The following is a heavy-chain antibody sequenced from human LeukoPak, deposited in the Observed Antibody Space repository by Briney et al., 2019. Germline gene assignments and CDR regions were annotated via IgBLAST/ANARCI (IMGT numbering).Heavy chain of an antibody. V-gene: IGHV3-23*01. Sequence: SGGSLRLSCAASGFTFSSFAMSWVRQAPGKGLEWVSTISGSGGTTNYADSVKGRFTFSRDNSKKMVYLQMNSLRVEDTAVYYCAKDLPDYGDYIEGYWGRGTLVTVSS. CDR1: GFTFSSFA. D-gene: IGHD4-17*01. CDR2: ISGSGGTT. J-gene: IGHJ4*02. CDR3: AKDLPDYGDYIEGY.